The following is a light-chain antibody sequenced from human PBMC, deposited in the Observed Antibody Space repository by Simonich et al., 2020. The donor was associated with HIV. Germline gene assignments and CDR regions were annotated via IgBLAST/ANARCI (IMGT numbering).Light chain of an antibody. CDR1: KDIRSA. J-gene: IGKJ4*01. CDR2: DAS. CDR3: QQYNGYPLT. V-gene: IGKV1-13*02. Sequence: AIQLTQSPSSLSASVGDRVTTTCRTSKDIRSALAWYQQKPGKTPRVLIYDASRLESGVPSRFSGSGSGTDCTLTISGLQPEDFAVYYCQQYNGYPLTFGGGTKVEIK.